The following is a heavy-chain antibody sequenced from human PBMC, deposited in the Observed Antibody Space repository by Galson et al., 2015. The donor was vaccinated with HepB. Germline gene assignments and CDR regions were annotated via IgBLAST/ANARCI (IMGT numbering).Heavy chain of an antibody. V-gene: IGHV3-23*01. D-gene: IGHD3-10*01. CDR2: ISGSGTNT. J-gene: IGHJ5*02. CDR3: AKVRGSQYNKGDWFDP. CDR1: GFKFSTYA. Sequence: SLRLSCAASGFKFSTYAITWVRQAPGKGLEWVSSISGSGTNTYYADSVKGRFTISRGNSENTLYLQMNSLRAEDTAVYFCAKVRGSQYNKGDWFDPWGQGTLVTVSS.